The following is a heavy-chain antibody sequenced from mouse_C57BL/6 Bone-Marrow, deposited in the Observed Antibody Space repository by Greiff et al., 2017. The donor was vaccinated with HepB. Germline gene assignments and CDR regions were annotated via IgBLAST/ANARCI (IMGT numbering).Heavy chain of an antibody. CDR3: ARDGGYYYGSPWYFDV. CDR1: GFTFSSYA. J-gene: IGHJ1*03. Sequence: EVQLVESGGGLVKPGGSLKLSCAASGFTFSSYAMSWVRQTPEKRLEWVATISDGGSYTYYPDNVKGRFTISRDKAKNNLYLQMSHLKSEDTAMYYCARDGGYYYGSPWYFDVWGTGTTVTVSS. CDR2: ISDGGSYT. D-gene: IGHD1-1*01. V-gene: IGHV5-4*01.